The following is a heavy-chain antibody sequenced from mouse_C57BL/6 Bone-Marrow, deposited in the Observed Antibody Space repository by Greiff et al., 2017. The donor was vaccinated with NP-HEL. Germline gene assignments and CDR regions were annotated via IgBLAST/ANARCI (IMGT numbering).Heavy chain of an antibody. J-gene: IGHJ3*01. CDR3: TVLAWLAY. Sequence: EVKLMESGGGLVQPGGSMKLSCVASGFTFSNYWMNWVRQSPEKGLEWVAQIRLKSDNYATHYAESVKGRFTISRDDSKSSVYPQMNNLRAEDTGIYYCTVLAWLAYWGQGTLVTVSA. CDR1: GFTFSNYW. V-gene: IGHV6-3*01. CDR2: IRLKSDNYAT.